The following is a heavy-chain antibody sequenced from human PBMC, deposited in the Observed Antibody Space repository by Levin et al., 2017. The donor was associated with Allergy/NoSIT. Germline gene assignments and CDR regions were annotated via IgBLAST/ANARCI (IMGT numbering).Heavy chain of an antibody. CDR2: ISGTADRT. J-gene: IGHJ4*02. CDR3: TNGLVNYEDY. CDR1: GFTFSRYA. V-gene: IGHV3-23*01. D-gene: IGHD3-16*01. Sequence: GGSLRLSCAASGFTFSRYAMSWVRQAPGKGLEWVSDISGTADRTYYADYVKGRFTISRDNAKNTVFLQMNSLRVEDTAGYYCTNGLVNYEDYWGQGTLVTVSS.